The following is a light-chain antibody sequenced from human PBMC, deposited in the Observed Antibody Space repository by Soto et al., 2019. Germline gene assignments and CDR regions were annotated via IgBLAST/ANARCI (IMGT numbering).Light chain of an antibody. V-gene: IGKV3-15*01. J-gene: IGKJ4*01. CDR2: GAS. CDR3: QQYYTWPIT. Sequence: EIVMTQSPATLSVAPGERVTLSCRASQGVSGKLAWYQHKSGQAPRLLISGASTGATGIPARFSGSGSGTEFTLTISSLQSEDCAIYYCQQYYTWPITFGGGTKV. CDR1: QGVSGK.